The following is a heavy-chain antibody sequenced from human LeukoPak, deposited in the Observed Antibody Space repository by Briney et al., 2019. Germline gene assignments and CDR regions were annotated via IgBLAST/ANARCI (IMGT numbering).Heavy chain of an antibody. Sequence: SETLSLTCTVSGGSISSYYWSWIRQPPGKGLEWIGYIYYSGSTNYNPSLKSRVTISVDTSKNQFSLKLSSVTAADTAVYYCARGDPNSSGPHYWGQGTLVTVSS. CDR3: ARGDPNSSGPHY. CDR1: GGSISSYY. J-gene: IGHJ4*02. V-gene: IGHV4-59*01. CDR2: IYYSGST. D-gene: IGHD6-19*01.